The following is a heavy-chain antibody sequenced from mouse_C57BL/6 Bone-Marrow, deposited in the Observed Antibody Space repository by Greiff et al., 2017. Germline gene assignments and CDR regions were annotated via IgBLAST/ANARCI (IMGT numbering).Heavy chain of an antibody. Sequence: QVQLKQPGAELVRPGTSVKLSCKASGYTFTSYWMHWVKQRPGQGLEWIGVIDPSDSYTNYNQKFKGKATLTVDTSSSTAYMQLSSLTSEDSAVYYCARQLRLRHAMDYWGQGTSVTVSS. V-gene: IGHV1-59*01. D-gene: IGHD3-2*02. CDR1: GYTFTSYW. CDR2: IDPSDSYT. J-gene: IGHJ4*01. CDR3: ARQLRLRHAMDY.